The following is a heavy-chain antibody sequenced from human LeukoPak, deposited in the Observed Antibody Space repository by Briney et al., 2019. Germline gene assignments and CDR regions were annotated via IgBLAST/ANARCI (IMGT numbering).Heavy chain of an antibody. Sequence: PSETLSLTCTVSGGSISSGGHYWIWIRQHPGRGLEWIGYIYYSGSTYYNPSLKSRVTISVDTSKNQFSLKLSSVTAADTAVYYCARHVGRAARPPRGYWGQGTLVTVSS. V-gene: IGHV4-39*01. CDR3: ARHVGRAARPPRGY. J-gene: IGHJ4*02. CDR2: IYYSGST. CDR1: GGSISSGGHY. D-gene: IGHD6-6*01.